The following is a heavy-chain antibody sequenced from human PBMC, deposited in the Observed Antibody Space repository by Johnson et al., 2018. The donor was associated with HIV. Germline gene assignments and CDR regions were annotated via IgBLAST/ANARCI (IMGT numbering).Heavy chain of an antibody. D-gene: IGHD3-3*01. J-gene: IGHJ3*02. V-gene: IGHV3-30*02. CDR2: IRYDGSNK. CDR1: GFTFSSFG. Sequence: QLVESGGGVVQPGGSLRLSCAASGFTFSSFGMHWVRQAPGKGLEWVAFIRYDGSNKYYADSVKGRFTISRDNSKNTLYLQMNSLRAEDTAVYYCAKDSTYYDSGGAFDIWGQGTMVTVSS. CDR3: AKDSTYYDSGGAFDI.